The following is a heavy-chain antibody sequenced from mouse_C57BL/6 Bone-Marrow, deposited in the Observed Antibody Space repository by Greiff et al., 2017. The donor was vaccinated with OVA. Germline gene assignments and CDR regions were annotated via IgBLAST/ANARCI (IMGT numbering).Heavy chain of an antibody. CDR3: AGYDYAFYYAMDY. CDR2: IYPGSGST. D-gene: IGHD2-4*01. CDR1: GYTFTSYW. Sequence: VQLQQPGAELVKPGASVKMSCKASGYTFTSYWITWVKQRPGQGLEWIGDIYPGSGSTNYNEKLKSKVTLTVDTSSSTAYMQLRSLTSEDSTVYYGAGYDYAFYYAMDYWGQGTSVTVSS. J-gene: IGHJ4*01. V-gene: IGHV1-55*01.